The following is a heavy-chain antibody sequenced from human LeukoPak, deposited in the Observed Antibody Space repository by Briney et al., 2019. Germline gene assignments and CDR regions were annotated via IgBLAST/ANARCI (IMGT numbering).Heavy chain of an antibody. CDR3: AREPTYYDFWSGYYIHYYMDV. CDR2: IYTSGST. V-gene: IGHV4-61*02. D-gene: IGHD3-3*01. Sequence: SQTLSLTCTVSGGSISSGSYYWSWIGQPAGKGLEWIGRIYTSGSTNYHPSLKSRVTISVDTSKNQFSLKLSSVTAADTAVYYCAREPTYYDFWSGYYIHYYMDVWGKGTTVTVSS. CDR1: GGSISSGSYY. J-gene: IGHJ6*03.